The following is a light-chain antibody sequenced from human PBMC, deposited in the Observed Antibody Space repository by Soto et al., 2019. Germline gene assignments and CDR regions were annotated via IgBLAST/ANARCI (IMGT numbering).Light chain of an antibody. J-gene: IGLJ2*01. Sequence: QSALTQPASVSGSPGRSITISCTGPSTDVGTYNLVSWYQQHPGRAPKLIIYEGTKRPSGVSNRFFGSQSGDTASLTISGLQAEDEGDYHCCTYGGSSTFEFGGGTKLTVL. V-gene: IGLV2-23*03. CDR3: CTYGGSSTFE. CDR1: STDVGTYNL. CDR2: EGT.